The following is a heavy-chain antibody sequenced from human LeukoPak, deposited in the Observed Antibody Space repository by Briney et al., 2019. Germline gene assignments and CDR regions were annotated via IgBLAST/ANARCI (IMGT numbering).Heavy chain of an antibody. CDR3: ARQSTGYGDYVGFDY. D-gene: IGHD4-17*01. V-gene: IGHV5-51*01. Sequence: GESLKISCKGSGYSFTSYWIGWVRQMPGKGLGWMGIIYPGDSDTRYSPPFQGQVTISADKSISTAYLQWSSLKASDTAMYYCARQSTGYGDYVGFDYWGQGTLVTVSS. CDR1: GYSFTSYW. J-gene: IGHJ4*02. CDR2: IYPGDSDT.